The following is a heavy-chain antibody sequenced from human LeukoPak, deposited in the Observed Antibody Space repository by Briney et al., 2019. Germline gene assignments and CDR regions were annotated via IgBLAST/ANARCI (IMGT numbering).Heavy chain of an antibody. CDR3: ARGPRGYCSDGSCYHY. CDR1: GASVSSESYY. Sequence: SETLSLTCIVSGASVSSESYYWSWIRQPPGKGLEWIGYIYYSGNTNYSPSLKSRVTISVDTSKNQFSLRLSSVTAADTAVYYCARGPRGYCSDGSCYHYWGQGTLVAVSS. CDR2: IYYSGNT. V-gene: IGHV4-61*01. J-gene: IGHJ4*02. D-gene: IGHD2-15*01.